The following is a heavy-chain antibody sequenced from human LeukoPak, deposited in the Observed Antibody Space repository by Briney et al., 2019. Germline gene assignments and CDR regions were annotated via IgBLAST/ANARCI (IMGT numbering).Heavy chain of an antibody. CDR2: IKQDGSEK. J-gene: IGHJ4*02. D-gene: IGHD3-9*01. CDR3: ARDFEYYDILTGYYKGNYFDY. Sequence: PGGSLRLSCAASGFTFSSYWMSWVRQAPGKVLEWVANIKQDGSEKYYVDSVKGRFTISRDNAKNSLYLQMNSLRAEDTAVYYCARDFEYYDILTGYYKGNYFDYWGQGTLVTVSS. CDR1: GFTFSSYW. V-gene: IGHV3-7*01.